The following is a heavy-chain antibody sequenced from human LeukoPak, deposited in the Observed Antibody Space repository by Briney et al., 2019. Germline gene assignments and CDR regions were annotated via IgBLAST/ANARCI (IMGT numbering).Heavy chain of an antibody. D-gene: IGHD3-3*01. J-gene: IGHJ3*02. CDR1: GGSISSGGYS. V-gene: IGHV4-30-2*01. CDR2: IYHSGST. CDR3: ARDLSEYYDFWSGYYDAFDI. Sequence: TLSLTCAVSGGSISSGGYSWSWIRQPPGKGLEWIGHIYHSGSTYYNPSLRSRVTISVDRSKNQFSLKLSSVTAADTAVYYCARDLSEYYDFWSGYYDAFDIWGQGTMVTVSS.